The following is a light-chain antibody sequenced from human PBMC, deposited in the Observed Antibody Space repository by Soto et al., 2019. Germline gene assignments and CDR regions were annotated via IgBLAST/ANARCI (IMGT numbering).Light chain of an antibody. CDR3: SSYRSGSTLVV. CDR1: SSDVGGYNY. CDR2: DVS. V-gene: IGLV2-14*03. Sequence: QSALTQPASVSGSPGQSITISCTGTSSDVGGYNYVSWYQQHPGKVPKVMIYDVSKRASGVSNRFSGSKSGNTASLTISGIQVEDEADYYCSSYRSGSTLVVFGGGTKLTVL. J-gene: IGLJ2*01.